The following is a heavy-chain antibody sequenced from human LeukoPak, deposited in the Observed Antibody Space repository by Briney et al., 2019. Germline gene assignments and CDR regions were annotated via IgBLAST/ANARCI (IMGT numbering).Heavy chain of an antibody. V-gene: IGHV1-2*02. CDR3: ARGEWGYYDSSGTYGMDV. Sequence: ASVKVSCKASGYTFTGYYMHWVRQAPGQGLEWMGWINPNSGGTNYAQKFQGRVTMTRDTFISTAYMELSRLRSDDTAVYYCARGEWGYYDSSGTYGMDVWGQGTTVTVSS. CDR2: INPNSGGT. J-gene: IGHJ6*02. CDR1: GYTFTGYY. D-gene: IGHD3-22*01.